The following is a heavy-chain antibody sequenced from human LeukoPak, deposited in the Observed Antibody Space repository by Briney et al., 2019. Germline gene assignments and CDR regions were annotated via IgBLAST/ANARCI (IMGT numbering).Heavy chain of an antibody. CDR2: IYYSGST. D-gene: IGHD6-19*01. CDR3: ARSPYSSGWTIDY. V-gene: IGHV4-59*08. CDR1: GGSISSYY. J-gene: IGHJ4*02. Sequence: PSETLSLTCTVSGGSISSYYWSWIRQPPGKGLEWIGYIYYSGSTNYNPSLKSRVTISVDTSKNQFSLKLSSVTAADTAVYYCARSPYSSGWTIDYWGQGTLVTVSS.